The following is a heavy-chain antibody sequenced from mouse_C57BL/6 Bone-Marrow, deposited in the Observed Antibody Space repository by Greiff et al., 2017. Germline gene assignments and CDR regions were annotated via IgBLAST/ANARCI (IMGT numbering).Heavy chain of an antibody. Sequence: EVQRVESEGGLVQPGSSMKLSCTASGFTFSDYYMAWVRQVPEKGLEWVANINYDGSSTYYLDSLKSRFIISRDNAKNILYLQMSSLKSEDTATYYCARDILITTVAYWYFDVWGTGTTVTVSS. CDR2: INYDGSST. D-gene: IGHD1-1*01. CDR3: ARDILITTVAYWYFDV. J-gene: IGHJ1*03. V-gene: IGHV5-16*01. CDR1: GFTFSDYY.